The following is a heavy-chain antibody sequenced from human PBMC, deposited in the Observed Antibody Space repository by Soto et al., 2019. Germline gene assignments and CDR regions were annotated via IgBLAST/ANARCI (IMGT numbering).Heavy chain of an antibody. CDR1: GYTFPSYA. Sequence: ASVKVSCKASGYTFPSYALHWVRQAPGQRLAWMGWINAANGNTKYSQKFQGRVTITRDTSASTAYMELSSLRSEDTAVYYCARDGGSYYSYGMDVWGQGTTVTVSS. CDR2: INAANGNT. D-gene: IGHD1-26*01. J-gene: IGHJ6*02. V-gene: IGHV1-3*01. CDR3: ARDGGSYYSYGMDV.